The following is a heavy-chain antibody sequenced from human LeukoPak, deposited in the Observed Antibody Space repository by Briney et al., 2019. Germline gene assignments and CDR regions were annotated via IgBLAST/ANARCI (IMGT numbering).Heavy chain of an antibody. CDR1: GFPFSTYD. D-gene: IGHD6-19*01. J-gene: IGHJ6*03. CDR3: ARSLAVAGTYYYYMDV. V-gene: IGHV3-13*01. Sequence: GGSLRLSCAASGFPFSTYDMHWVRQATGKGLEWVSAIGTAGDTYYPGSVKGRFTISRENAKNSLYLQMNSLRAGDTAVYYCARSLAVAGTYYYYMDVWGKGTTVTVSS. CDR2: IGTAGDT.